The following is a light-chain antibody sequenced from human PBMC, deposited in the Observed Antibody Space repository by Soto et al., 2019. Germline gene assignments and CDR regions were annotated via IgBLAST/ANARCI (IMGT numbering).Light chain of an antibody. CDR3: HHFGSSPET. V-gene: IGKV3-20*01. J-gene: IGKJ1*01. CDR2: AAT. CDR1: QTVTDSD. Sequence: EVVLTQSPGTLSLSPGERATLSCRASQTVTDSDLAWYQQKPGQAPRLLFYAATRRATGIPDRFSGSGSGTDFTLTISTLEHDDFAVYYCHHFGSSPETFGQGTKVDI.